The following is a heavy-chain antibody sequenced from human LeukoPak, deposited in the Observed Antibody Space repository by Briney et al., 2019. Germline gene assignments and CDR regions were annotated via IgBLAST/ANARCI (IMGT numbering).Heavy chain of an antibody. D-gene: IGHD2-15*01. CDR2: INPNSGGT. Sequence: ASVKVSCKASGGTFSSYAISWVRQAPGQGLEWMGWINPNSGGTNYAQKFQGRVTMTRDTSISTAYMELSRLRSDDTAVYYCARASQEGWPTGPPKWGQGTLVTVSS. V-gene: IGHV1-2*02. J-gene: IGHJ4*02. CDR3: ARASQEGWPTGPPK. CDR1: GGTFSSYA.